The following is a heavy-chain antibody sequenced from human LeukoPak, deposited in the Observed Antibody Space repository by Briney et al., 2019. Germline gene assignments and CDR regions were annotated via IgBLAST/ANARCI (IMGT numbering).Heavy chain of an antibody. CDR1: GYTFTSYG. V-gene: IGHV1-18*01. Sequence: VASVKVSCKASGYTFTSYGISWVRQAPGQGLEWMGGISAYNGNTNYAQKLQGRVTMTTDTSTSTAYMELRSLRSDDTAVYYCATSPRGYRYFDYWGQGTLVTVSS. CDR2: ISAYNGNT. D-gene: IGHD3-10*01. J-gene: IGHJ4*02. CDR3: ATSPRGYRYFDY.